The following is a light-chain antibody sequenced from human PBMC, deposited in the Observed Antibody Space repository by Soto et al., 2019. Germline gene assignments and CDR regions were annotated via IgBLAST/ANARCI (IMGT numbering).Light chain of an antibody. J-gene: IGKJ4*01. CDR1: QSVSSY. CDR3: QQRSNGPPLT. CDR2: DAA. Sequence: EIVLTQSPATLSLSPGERATLSCRASQSVSSYLAWYQQKPGQAPRLLINDAANRATGIPARFSGSGSGTDFTLARSSLEPEDFAVYYCQQRSNGPPLTCGGGTKVEIK. V-gene: IGKV3-11*01.